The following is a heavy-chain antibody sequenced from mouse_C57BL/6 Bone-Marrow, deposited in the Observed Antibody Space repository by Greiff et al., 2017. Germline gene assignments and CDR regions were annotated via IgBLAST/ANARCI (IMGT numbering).Heavy chain of an antibody. CDR1: GYTFTSYW. Sequence: VQLQQPGAELVRPGSSVKLSCKASGYTFTSYWMHWVKQRPIQGLEWIGNIDSSDSETHYNQKFKDKATLTVDKSSSTAYMQLSSLTSEDSAVYYCVVTTFFDYWGQGTTLTVSS. D-gene: IGHD2-12*01. CDR3: VVTTFFDY. CDR2: IDSSDSET. J-gene: IGHJ2*01. V-gene: IGHV1-52*01.